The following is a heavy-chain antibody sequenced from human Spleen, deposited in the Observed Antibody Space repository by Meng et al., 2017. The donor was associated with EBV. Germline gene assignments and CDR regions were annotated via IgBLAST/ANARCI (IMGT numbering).Heavy chain of an antibody. V-gene: IGHV3-11*01. Sequence: VTLGASGGGLVKPGESLRTSCAASGLTFSDYYMTWIRPAPGTGLEWVSYLSGTGRTIYYADSVKGRFTISRDNAKNSLYLQMETLRPDDTAVYFCARVGVSENSIDYWGPGTLVTVSS. CDR2: LSGTGRTI. CDR1: GLTFSDYY. J-gene: IGHJ4*02. D-gene: IGHD3-3*01. CDR3: ARVGVSENSIDY.